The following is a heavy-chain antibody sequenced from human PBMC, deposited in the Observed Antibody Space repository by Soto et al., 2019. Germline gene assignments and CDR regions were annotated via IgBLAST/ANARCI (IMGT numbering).Heavy chain of an antibody. Sequence: GGCMRLACAASGVTFSGYWMYWVCQSPGKGLVWVSRIDGDGTSTGYADSVKGRFTISRDNAKNTLYLQMNSLRAEDTAGYYCARDPRNLGLDPWGLGTLVTVSS. D-gene: IGHD4-4*01. J-gene: IGHJ5*02. CDR3: ARDPRNLGLDP. CDR2: IDGDGTST. V-gene: IGHV3-74*01. CDR1: GVTFSGYW.